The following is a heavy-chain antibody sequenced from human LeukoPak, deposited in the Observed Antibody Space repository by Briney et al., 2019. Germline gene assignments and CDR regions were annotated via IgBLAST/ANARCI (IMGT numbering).Heavy chain of an antibody. CDR2: IYYSGGT. V-gene: IGHV4-39*01. CDR1: GGSISCSSYY. CDR3: ASSRGYNYGPPDY. Sequence: PSETLSLTCTVSGGSISCSSYYWVWIRQPPGKGLEWIGSIYYSGGTYYNPSLKSRVTISVDTSKDQFSLKLSSVTAADTAVYYCASSRGYNYGPPDYWGQGTLVTVSS. J-gene: IGHJ4*02. D-gene: IGHD5-18*01.